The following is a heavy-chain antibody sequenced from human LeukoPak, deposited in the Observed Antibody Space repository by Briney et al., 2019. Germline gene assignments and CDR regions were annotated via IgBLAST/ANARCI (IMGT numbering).Heavy chain of an antibody. D-gene: IGHD3-10*01. Sequence: PLASVKVSCKASGYTFTSCDINWVRQATGQGLGWIGWMNPNSGNTGYAQKFQGRVTMTRNTSISTAYMELSSLRSEDTAVYYCARNGAYGSGRRYYYGMDIWGQGTTVTVSS. CDR3: ARNGAYGSGRRYYYGMDI. J-gene: IGHJ6*02. CDR1: GYTFTSCD. V-gene: IGHV1-8*01. CDR2: MNPNSGNT.